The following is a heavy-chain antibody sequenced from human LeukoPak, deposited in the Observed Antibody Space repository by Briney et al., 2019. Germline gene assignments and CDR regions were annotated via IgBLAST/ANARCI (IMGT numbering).Heavy chain of an antibody. CDR1: GFTFSSYA. V-gene: IGHV3-23*01. Sequence: GGSLRLSCAASGFTFSSYAMSWVRQAPGKGLEWVSAISGSGGSTYYADSVKGRFTISRDNSKNTLYLQMNSLRAEDTAVYYCAKDLSNSSSWLPDAFDIWGQGTMVTVSS. CDR3: AKDLSNSSSWLPDAFDI. J-gene: IGHJ3*02. CDR2: ISGSGGST. D-gene: IGHD6-13*01.